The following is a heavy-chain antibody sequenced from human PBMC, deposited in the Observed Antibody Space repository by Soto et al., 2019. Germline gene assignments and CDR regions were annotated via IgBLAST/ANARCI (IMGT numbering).Heavy chain of an antibody. CDR3: ARHPPADSSDDYYYGMDV. V-gene: IGHV4-31*03. D-gene: IGHD3-22*01. CDR1: GGFSSSGGYY. Sequence: SETLSLSCTVSGGFSSSGGYYWSWIRQHPGKGLEWIGDIYYSGSTHYNASLKSRRTISVDTSKNQCSLKLSSVTAADTAVYYCARHPPADSSDDYYYGMDVWGQGTTVTVSS. J-gene: IGHJ6*02. CDR2: IYYSGST.